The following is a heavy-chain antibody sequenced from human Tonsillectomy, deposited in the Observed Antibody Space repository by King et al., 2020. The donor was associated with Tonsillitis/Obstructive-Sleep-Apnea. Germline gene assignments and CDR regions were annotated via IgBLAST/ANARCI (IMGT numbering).Heavy chain of an antibody. CDR3: ARDCYYGSGTFDY. J-gene: IGHJ4*02. CDR2: ISGSGSTI. CDR1: GFTFSSYE. Sequence: QLVQSGGGLVQPGGSLRLSCAASGFTFSSYEMNWVRQAPGKGLEWVSYISGSGSTIYYADSVKGRFAISRDNAKNSLYLQMNSLRAEDTAVYYCARDCYYGSGTFDYWGQGTLVTVPS. V-gene: IGHV3-48*03. D-gene: IGHD3-10*01.